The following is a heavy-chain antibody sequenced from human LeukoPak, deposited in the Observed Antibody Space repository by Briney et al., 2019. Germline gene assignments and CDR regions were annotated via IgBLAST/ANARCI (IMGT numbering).Heavy chain of an antibody. CDR3: ARDGGYYYDSSRYPTF. CDR2: IIPIFGTA. Sequence: SVKVSCKASGGTFSSYAISWVRQAPGQGLEWMGGIIPIFGTANYAQKFQGRVTITADKSTSTAYMELSSPRSEDTAVYYCARDGGYYYDSSRYPTFGGEESLVTVYS. J-gene: IGHJ4*02. V-gene: IGHV1-69*06. CDR1: GGTFSSYA. D-gene: IGHD3-22*01.